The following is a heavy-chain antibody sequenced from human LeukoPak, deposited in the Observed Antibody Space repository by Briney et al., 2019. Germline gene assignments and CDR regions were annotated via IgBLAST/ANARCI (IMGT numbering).Heavy chain of an antibody. V-gene: IGHV1-69*13. J-gene: IGHJ5*02. CDR1: GGTFSSYA. CDR3: ATSYYYDSSGYYFHWFDP. Sequence: SVTVSCTASGGTFSSYAISWVRQAPGQGLEWMGGIIPIFGTANYAQKFQGRVTITPDESTSTAYMELSSLRSEDTAVYYCATSYYYDSSGYYFHWFDPWGQGTLVTVSS. CDR2: IIPIFGTA. D-gene: IGHD3-22*01.